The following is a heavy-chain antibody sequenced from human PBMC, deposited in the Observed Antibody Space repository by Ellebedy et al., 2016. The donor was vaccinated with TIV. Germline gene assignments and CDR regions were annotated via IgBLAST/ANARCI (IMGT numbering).Heavy chain of an antibody. CDR2: INHSGST. Sequence: SETLSLTXAVYGGSFSGYYWSWIRQPPGKGLEWIGEINHSGSTNYNPSLKSRVTISVDTSKNQFSLKLSSVTAADTAVYYCARVPFGSWAFDYWGQGTLVTVSS. J-gene: IGHJ4*02. CDR1: GGSFSGYY. V-gene: IGHV4-34*01. D-gene: IGHD2-15*01. CDR3: ARVPFGSWAFDY.